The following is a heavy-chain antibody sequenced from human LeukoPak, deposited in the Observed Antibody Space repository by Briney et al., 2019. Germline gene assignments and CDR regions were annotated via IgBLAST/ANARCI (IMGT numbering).Heavy chain of an antibody. J-gene: IGHJ5*02. CDR2: INPNSGGT. Sequence: ASVKVSCKASGYTFTGYYMHWVRQAPGQGLEWMGRINPNSGGTNYAQKFQGRVTMTRDTSISTAYMEPSRLRSDDTAVYYCARDLGAKTGWWFDPWGQGTLVTVSS. CDR1: GYTFTGYY. D-gene: IGHD1-26*01. V-gene: IGHV1-2*06. CDR3: ARDLGAKTGWWFDP.